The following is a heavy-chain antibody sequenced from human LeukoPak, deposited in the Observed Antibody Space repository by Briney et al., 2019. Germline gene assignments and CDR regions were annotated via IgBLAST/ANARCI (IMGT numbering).Heavy chain of an antibody. D-gene: IGHD5-12*01. V-gene: IGHV1-8*01. CDR2: MNPNSGNT. Sequence: GASVKVSCKASGYTFTSYDINWVRQATGQGLEWMGWMNPNSGNTGYAQKFQGRVIMTRNTSISTAYMELSSLRSEDTAVYYCVNSGYDFTHNYYFDYWGQGTLVTVSS. CDR3: VNSGYDFTHNYYFDY. J-gene: IGHJ4*02. CDR1: GYTFTSYD.